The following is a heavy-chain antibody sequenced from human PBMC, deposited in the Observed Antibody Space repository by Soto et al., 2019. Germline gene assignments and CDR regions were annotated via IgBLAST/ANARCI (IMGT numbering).Heavy chain of an antibody. CDR1: GFVFRSYW. Sequence: PGGSLRLSCAASGFVFRSYWMSWVRQAPGKGLEWVANINQDGSEKYYVDSVRGRFIISRDNAENSLYLQMNSLRAEDTALYYCARDGVAAGLYLDNWGQGTVVTVSS. CDR2: INQDGSEK. CDR3: ARDGVAAGLYLDN. D-gene: IGHD6-19*01. J-gene: IGHJ4*02. V-gene: IGHV3-7*01.